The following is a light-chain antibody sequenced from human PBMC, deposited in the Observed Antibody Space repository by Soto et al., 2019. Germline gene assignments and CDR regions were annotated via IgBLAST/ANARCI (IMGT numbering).Light chain of an antibody. CDR2: DDD. CDR3: GTWHSTLSVEWV. V-gene: IGLV1-51*01. CDR1: NSNIGANS. J-gene: IGLJ3*02. Sequence: QSVLTQPPSVSAAPGQKVTISCSGSNSNIGANSVSWYQHLPGTAPKLVIYDDDKRPSGIPDRFSGPKSGTSATLDITGLQIGDEADYYCGTWHSTLSVEWVFGGGTKLTVL.